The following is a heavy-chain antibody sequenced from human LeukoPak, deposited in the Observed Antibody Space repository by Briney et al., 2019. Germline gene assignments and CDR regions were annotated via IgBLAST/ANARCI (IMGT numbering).Heavy chain of an antibody. D-gene: IGHD3-3*01. Sequence: GGSLRLSCTASGFTFGDYAMSWFRQAPGKGLEWVGFIRSKAYGGTTEYAASVKGRFTISRDDSKSIAYLQMNSLKTEDTAVYYCTSGWATGPDTSSYDFWSGYESDYWGQGTLVTVSS. CDR3: TSGWATGPDTSSYDFWSGYESDY. V-gene: IGHV3-49*03. CDR1: GFTFGDYA. CDR2: IRSKAYGGTT. J-gene: IGHJ4*02.